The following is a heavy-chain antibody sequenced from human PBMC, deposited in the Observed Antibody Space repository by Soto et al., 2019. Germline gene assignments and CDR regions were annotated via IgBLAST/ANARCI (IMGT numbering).Heavy chain of an antibody. Sequence: QVQLVQSGAEVKKPGSSVKVSCKASGGTFSSYTISWVRQAPGQGLEWMGRIIPILGIANYAQKFQGRVTITADKSTGTAYMELGSLRSEATAVYYCASRYDSSDYWGQGTLVTVSS. CDR3: ASRYDSSDY. D-gene: IGHD3-22*01. V-gene: IGHV1-69*02. CDR2: IIPILGIA. CDR1: GGTFSSYT. J-gene: IGHJ4*02.